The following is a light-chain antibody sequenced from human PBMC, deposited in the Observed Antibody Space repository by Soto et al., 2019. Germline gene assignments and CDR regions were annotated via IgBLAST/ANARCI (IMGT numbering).Light chain of an antibody. V-gene: IGKV4-1*01. Sequence: IVMTQSPESLAVSLGERTTINCRSSQSVLDSPDNKNYLAWYQRKPGQPPKLLIYWASTRESGVPDRFSGSGSGTEFTLTISGLQAEDVALYYCQQYYSFPLSFGGGTKVEIK. CDR1: QSVLDSPDNKNY. CDR3: QQYYSFPLS. J-gene: IGKJ4*01. CDR2: WAS.